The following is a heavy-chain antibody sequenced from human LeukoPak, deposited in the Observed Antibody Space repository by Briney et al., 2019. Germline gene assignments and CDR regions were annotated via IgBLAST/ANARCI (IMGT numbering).Heavy chain of an antibody. J-gene: IGHJ4*02. CDR1: GFTFSNYA. V-gene: IGHV3-23*01. Sequence: PGGSLRLSCAASGFTFSNYAMSWVRQAPGKGLEWVSTISGSAGSTYNADSVKGRFTISRDNSKNTLFLQMNSLRVEDTAVYYCAKWGPQLLFLFDFDYWGQGTLVTVSS. CDR2: ISGSAGST. CDR3: AKWGPQLLFLFDFDY. D-gene: IGHD2-2*01.